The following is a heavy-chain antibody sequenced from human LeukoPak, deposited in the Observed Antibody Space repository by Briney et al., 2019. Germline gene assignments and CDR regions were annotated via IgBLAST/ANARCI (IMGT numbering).Heavy chain of an antibody. CDR1: GFTFSNYG. J-gene: IGHJ4*02. Sequence: GGSLRLSCAASGFTFSNYGMHWVRQAPGKGLEWVALIRYDGSKKDYGDSVKGRFTVSRDNSKNMVYLQMNSLRVEDTAMYYCVRTGETERFEYWGQGALVTVSS. V-gene: IGHV3-30*02. CDR2: IRYDGSKK. CDR3: VRTGETERFEY. D-gene: IGHD3/OR15-3a*01.